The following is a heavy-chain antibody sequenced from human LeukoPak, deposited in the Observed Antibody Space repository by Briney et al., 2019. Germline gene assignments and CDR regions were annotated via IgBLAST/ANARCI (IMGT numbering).Heavy chain of an antibody. CDR1: GDSISSGGYY. D-gene: IGHD3-10*01. J-gene: IGHJ4*02. V-gene: IGHV4-31*03. CDR3: ASSYGSGSYCDY. Sequence: PSETLSLTCTVSGDSISSGGYYWSWIRQHPGKGLEWIGYIYYSGSTYYNPSLKSRVTISVDTSKNQFSLKLSSVTAADTAVYYCASSYGSGSYCDYWGPGTLVTVSS. CDR2: IYYSGST.